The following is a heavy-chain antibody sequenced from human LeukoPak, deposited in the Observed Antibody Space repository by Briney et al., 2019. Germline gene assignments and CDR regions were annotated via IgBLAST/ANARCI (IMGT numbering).Heavy chain of an antibody. J-gene: IGHJ4*02. V-gene: IGHV4-4*07. CDR3: ARSGTIAVAGVDY. CDR2: IYSSGNT. Sequence: SETLSLTCTVSGGSTRSYTWSCIRQPAGKGLEWIGRIYSSGNTNYNPSLKSRVTILVDKSKNQFSLKLSSVTAADTAVYYCARSGTIAVAGVDYWGQGTLVTVSS. CDR1: GGSTRSYT. D-gene: IGHD6-19*01.